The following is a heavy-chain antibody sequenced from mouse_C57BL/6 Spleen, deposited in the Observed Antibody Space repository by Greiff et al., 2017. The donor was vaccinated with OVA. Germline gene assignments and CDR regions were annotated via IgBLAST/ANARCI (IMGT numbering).Heavy chain of an antibody. CDR2: IDPNSGGT. J-gene: IGHJ4*01. D-gene: IGHD1-1*01. V-gene: IGHV1-72*01. Sequence: QVQLQQPGAELVKPGASVKLSCTASGYTFTSYWMHWVQQRPGRGLEWIGRIDPNSGGTKYNEKFKSKATLTVDKPSSTAYMQLSSLTSEDSAVYYCSRSGVTTVVDYYAMDYWGQGTSVTVSS. CDR1: GYTFTSYW. CDR3: SRSGVTTVVDYYAMDY.